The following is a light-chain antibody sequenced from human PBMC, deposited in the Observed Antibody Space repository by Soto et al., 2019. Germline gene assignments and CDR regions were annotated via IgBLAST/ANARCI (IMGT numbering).Light chain of an antibody. Sequence: DIQLTQSPSFLSASVGERVTITCRASQGISSYLAWYQQRPGKAPKLLMYGASTLQSGVPSRFSGSASGTTFTLTINNLQPEDFATYYCQQLNNFPRTFGQGTKVE. J-gene: IGKJ1*01. CDR3: QQLNNFPRT. CDR2: GAS. V-gene: IGKV1-9*01. CDR1: QGISSY.